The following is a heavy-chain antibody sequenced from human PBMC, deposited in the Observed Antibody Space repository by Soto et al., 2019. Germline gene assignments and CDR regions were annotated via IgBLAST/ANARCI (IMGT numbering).Heavy chain of an antibody. D-gene: IGHD6-19*01. V-gene: IGHV3-11*06. CDR1: GFTFSDYY. Sequence: QVQLVESGGGLVKPGGCLRLYCAASGFTFSDYYMSWIRQAPGKGLEWVSYISSSSSYTSYADSVKGRFTISRDNAKNSLYLQMNSLRAEDTAVYYCARDLHSSGWYRAEYGMDVWGQGTTVTVSS. J-gene: IGHJ6*02. CDR3: ARDLHSSGWYRAEYGMDV. CDR2: ISSSSSYT.